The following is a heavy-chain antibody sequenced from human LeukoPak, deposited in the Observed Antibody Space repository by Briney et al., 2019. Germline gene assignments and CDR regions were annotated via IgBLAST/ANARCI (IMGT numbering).Heavy chain of an antibody. CDR1: GFTFDDYA. J-gene: IGHJ4*02. Sequence: GRSLRLSCAASGFTFDDYAMHWVRQAPGKGLEWVSGISWNSGSIGYADSVKGRFTISRDNAKNSLYLQMNSLRAEDTALYYCAKGFGVLLSFLDYWGQGTLVTVSS. V-gene: IGHV3-9*01. CDR2: ISWNSGSI. D-gene: IGHD3-10*01. CDR3: AKGFGVLLSFLDY.